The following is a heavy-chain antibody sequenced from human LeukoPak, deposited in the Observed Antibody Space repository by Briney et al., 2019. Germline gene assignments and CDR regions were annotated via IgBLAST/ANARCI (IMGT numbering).Heavy chain of an antibody. Sequence: GASVKVSCKASGYTFTGYYMHWVRQAPGQGLEWMGIINPSGGSTSYAQKFQGRVTMTRDTSTSTVYMELSSLRSEDTAVYYCARVYSSGFIGYWGQGTLVTVSS. CDR3: ARVYSSGFIGY. CDR2: INPSGGST. D-gene: IGHD6-19*01. J-gene: IGHJ4*02. V-gene: IGHV1-46*01. CDR1: GYTFTGYY.